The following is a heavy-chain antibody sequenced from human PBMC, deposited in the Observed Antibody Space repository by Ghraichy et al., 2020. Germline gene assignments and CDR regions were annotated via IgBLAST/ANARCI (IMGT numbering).Heavy chain of an antibody. J-gene: IGHJ5*02. V-gene: IGHV4-39*07. CDR3: SRDLSYVGMRWEYNWFDP. D-gene: IGHD1-26*01. CDR1: GGSISSSNYY. CDR2: IYYSGST. Sequence: SETLSLTCTVSGGSISSSNYYWGWIRQPPGKGLEWIGSIYYSGSTYNNPSLKSRVTISVDTSKNQFSLKLSSVTAADKAVYYCSRDLSYVGMRWEYNWFDPCGPGTLVTVSS.